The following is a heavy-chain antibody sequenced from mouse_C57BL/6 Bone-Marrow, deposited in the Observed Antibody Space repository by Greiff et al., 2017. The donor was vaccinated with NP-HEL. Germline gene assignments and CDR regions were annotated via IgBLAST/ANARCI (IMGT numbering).Heavy chain of an antibody. CDR3: ARYGTTVVAKGYFDY. J-gene: IGHJ2*01. CDR1: GYTFTSYW. V-gene: IGHV1-72*01. Sequence: QVQLQQPGAELVKPGASVKLSCKASGYTFTSYWMHWVKQRPGRGLEWIGRIDPNSGGTKYNEKFKSKATMTVDKPSSTAYMQLSSLTSEDSAVYYCARYGTTVVAKGYFDYWGQGTTLTVSS. D-gene: IGHD1-1*01. CDR2: IDPNSGGT.